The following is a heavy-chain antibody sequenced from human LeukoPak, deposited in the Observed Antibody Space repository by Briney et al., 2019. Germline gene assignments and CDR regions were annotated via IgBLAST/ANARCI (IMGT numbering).Heavy chain of an antibody. CDR1: GFTVSSNC. J-gene: IGHJ3*02. D-gene: IGHD4-17*01. Sequence: GGSLRLSCAASGFTVSSNCMYWVRQAPGKGLEWVSVTFSGGSTYYADSVKGRFAISRDNSKNTLYLQMNSLRAEDTAVYYCAKGKATVTNFLAFDIWGQGTMVTVSS. V-gene: IGHV3-53*01. CDR2: TFSGGST. CDR3: AKGKATVTNFLAFDI.